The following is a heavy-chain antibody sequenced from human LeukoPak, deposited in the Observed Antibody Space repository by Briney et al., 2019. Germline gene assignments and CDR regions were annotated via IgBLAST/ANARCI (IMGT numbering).Heavy chain of an antibody. CDR2: TYYRSKWYN. CDR1: GDSVSSNSAA. D-gene: IGHD6-19*01. J-gene: IGHJ4*02. Sequence: SQTLSLTCAISGDSVSSNSAAWNWIRQSPSRGLEWLGRTYYRSKWYNDYAVSVKSRITINPDTSKNQFSLQLNSVTPEDTAVYYCAREVESSGWLAAYYFDYWGQGTLVTVSP. CDR3: AREVESSGWLAAYYFDY. V-gene: IGHV6-1*01.